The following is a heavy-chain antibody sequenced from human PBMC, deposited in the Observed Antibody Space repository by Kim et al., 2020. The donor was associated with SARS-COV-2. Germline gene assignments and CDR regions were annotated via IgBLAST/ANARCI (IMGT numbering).Heavy chain of an antibody. V-gene: IGHV3-23*01. CDR1: GFTFSSYA. CDR2: ISDSGGRT. CDR3: SASVY. J-gene: IGHJ4*02. Sequence: GGSLRLSCAASGFTFSSYAMTWVRQAPGKGLEWASTISDSGGRTHYADSVKGRFTFSRDNSKNTLYLQLNSLRAEDTAVYYCSASVYWGEGTLVPVSS.